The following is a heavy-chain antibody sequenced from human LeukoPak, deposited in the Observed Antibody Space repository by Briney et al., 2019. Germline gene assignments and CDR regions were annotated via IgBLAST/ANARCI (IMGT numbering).Heavy chain of an antibody. CDR3: ARGDTYYYDSSGYYCGFDI. Sequence: GGSLRLSCAASGFTFSSYGMSWVRQAPGKGLEWVSAISGSGARTYYADSVKGRFTISRDNSKNTLYLQMNSLRAEDTAVYYCARGDTYYYDSSGYYCGFDIWGQGTMVTVSS. CDR1: GFTFSSYG. D-gene: IGHD3-22*01. CDR2: ISGSGART. V-gene: IGHV3-23*01. J-gene: IGHJ3*02.